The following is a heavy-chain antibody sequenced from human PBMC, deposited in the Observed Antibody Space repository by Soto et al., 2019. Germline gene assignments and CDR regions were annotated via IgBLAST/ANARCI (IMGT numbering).Heavy chain of an antibody. CDR3: AKNYFFDS. Sequence: EVQLLESGGGLVQPGESLRLSCAASGFTFSSYAMSWARQAPGKGLEWVSSIGVSSDAYYADSVKGRFTISRDNSRNTLYLQMNILRAEDTALYYCAKNYFFDSWGQGTLVTVSS. J-gene: IGHJ4*02. CDR2: IGVSSDA. CDR1: GFTFSSYA. V-gene: IGHV3-23*01.